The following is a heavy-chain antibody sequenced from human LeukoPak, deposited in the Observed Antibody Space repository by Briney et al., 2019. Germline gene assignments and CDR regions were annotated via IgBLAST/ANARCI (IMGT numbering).Heavy chain of an antibody. CDR3: ARGTLDDFWSGYPSPYYYYGMDV. V-gene: IGHV1-69*13. Sequence: ASVKVSCKASGGTFSSYAISWVRQAPGQGLEWMGGIIPIFGTANYAQKFQGRVTITADESTSTAYMELSSLRSEDTAVYYCARGTLDDFWSGYPSPYYYYGMDVWGQGTTVTVSS. CDR2: IIPIFGTA. D-gene: IGHD3-3*01. J-gene: IGHJ6*02. CDR1: GGTFSSYA.